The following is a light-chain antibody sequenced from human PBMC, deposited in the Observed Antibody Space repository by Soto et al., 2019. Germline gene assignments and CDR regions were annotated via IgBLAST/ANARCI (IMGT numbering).Light chain of an antibody. V-gene: IGLV2-23*01. CDR1: SSDVGSYNL. CDR2: EGS. J-gene: IGLJ2*01. CDR3: CSYAGSSIVV. Sequence: QPVLTQPASVSGSPGQSITISCTGTSSDVGSYNLVSWYQQHPGKGPKLMIYEGSKRPSGVSNRFSGSKSGNTASLTISGLQAEDEADYYCCSYAGSSIVVFGGGTKLTVL.